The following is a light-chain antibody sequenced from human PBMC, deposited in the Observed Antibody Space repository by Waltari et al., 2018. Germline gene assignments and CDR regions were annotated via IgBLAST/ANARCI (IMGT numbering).Light chain of an antibody. V-gene: IGLV2-14*03. Sequence: QSALTQPASVSGSPGQSITISCTGTSRDVGGYDWVSWYQQHPGKAPKVVIFDVSYRPSGVSNRFSGSKSGNTASLTISGLQAEDEADYYCTSYTSRHSLVFGTGTKVTVL. CDR1: SRDVGGYDW. CDR2: DVS. CDR3: TSYTSRHSLV. J-gene: IGLJ1*01.